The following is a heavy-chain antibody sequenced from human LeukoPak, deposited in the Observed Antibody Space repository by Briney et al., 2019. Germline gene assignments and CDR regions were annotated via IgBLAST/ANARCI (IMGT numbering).Heavy chain of an antibody. CDR3: AKDSFSRGDYLFDY. D-gene: IGHD4-17*01. CDR2: ISGSGGST. Sequence: GGSLRLSCAASGFTFSSYAMSWVRQAPGKGLEWVSAISGSGGSTYYADSVKGRFTISRDNSKNTLYLQMNSLRAEDTAVYYYAKDSFSRGDYLFDYWGQGTLVTVSS. CDR1: GFTFSSYA. V-gene: IGHV3-23*01. J-gene: IGHJ4*02.